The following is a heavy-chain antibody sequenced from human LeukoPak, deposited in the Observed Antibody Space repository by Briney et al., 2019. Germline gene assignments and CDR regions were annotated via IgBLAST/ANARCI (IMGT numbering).Heavy chain of an antibody. CDR3: ARVQRRQLHFDWLPSYGMDV. D-gene: IGHD3-9*01. V-gene: IGHV3-30*03. J-gene: IGHJ6*02. Sequence: QSGGSLRLSCAASGFTFKNYDMHWVRQAPGKGLVWVAVISVEESHRYYADSVKGRFAISRDNSKNTLYLQMNSLRAEDTAVYYCARVQRRQLHFDWLPSYGMDVWGQGTTVTVSS. CDR1: GFTFKNYD. CDR2: ISVEESHR.